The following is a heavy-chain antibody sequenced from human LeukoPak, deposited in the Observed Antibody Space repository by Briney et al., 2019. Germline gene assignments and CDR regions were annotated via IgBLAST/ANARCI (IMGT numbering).Heavy chain of an antibody. CDR3: AKPNLVVGLLHDAFDI. V-gene: IGHV3-23*01. D-gene: IGHD2-15*01. CDR2: ISGSGGST. J-gene: IGHJ3*02. CDR1: GFTFSSYA. Sequence: GGSLRLSCAASGFTFSSYAMSWVRQAPGKGLEWVSAISGSGGSTYYADSVKGRFTISRDNSKNTLYLQMNSLRAEDTAVYYCAKPNLVVGLLHDAFDIWGQGTMVTVSS.